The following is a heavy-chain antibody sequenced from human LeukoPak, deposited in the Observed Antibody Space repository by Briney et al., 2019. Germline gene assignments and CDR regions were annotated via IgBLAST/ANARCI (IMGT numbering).Heavy chain of an antibody. D-gene: IGHD3-10*01. CDR3: ALTQSGYYFDY. J-gene: IGHJ4*02. CDR1: GGTFSSYA. V-gene: IGHV1-69*13. CDR2: IIPIFGTA. Sequence: ASEKVSCKASGGTFSSYAISWVRQAPGQGLEWMGGIIPIFGTANYAQKFQGRVTITADESTSTAYMELSSLRSEDTAVYYCALTQSGYYFDYWGQGTLVTVSS.